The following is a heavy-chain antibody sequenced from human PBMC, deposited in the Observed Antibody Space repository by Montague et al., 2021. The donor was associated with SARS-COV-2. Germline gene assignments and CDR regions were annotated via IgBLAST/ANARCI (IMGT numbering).Heavy chain of an antibody. V-gene: IGHV4-59*01. Sequence: SETLSLTCTVSGGSISSYYWSWIRQPPGKGLEWIGYIYYSGSTNYNPSLKSRVTISVDTSKNQFSLKLSSVTAADTAVYYCARIWYSSGYYGLDYFDYWGQGTLVTVSS. CDR1: GGSISSYY. D-gene: IGHD3-22*01. CDR3: ARIWYSSGYYGLDYFDY. J-gene: IGHJ4*02. CDR2: IYYSGST.